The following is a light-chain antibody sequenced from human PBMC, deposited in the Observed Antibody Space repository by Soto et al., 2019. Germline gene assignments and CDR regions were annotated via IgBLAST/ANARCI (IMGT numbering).Light chain of an antibody. CDR2: DTS. J-gene: IGKJ1*01. CDR3: QQYYDWPPWT. V-gene: IGKV3-15*01. CDR1: QSVSSK. Sequence: EILMTQSPGTLSVSPGERATLSCRASQSVSSKLAWYQQKPGQAPRLLIYDTSTRATGIPDRFRGSGSATEFTLTISSLQSEDFALYYCQQYYDWPPWTFGQGTKVDIK.